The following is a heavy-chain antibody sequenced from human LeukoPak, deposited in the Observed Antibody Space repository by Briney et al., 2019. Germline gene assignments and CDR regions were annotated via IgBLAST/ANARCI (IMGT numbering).Heavy chain of an antibody. Sequence: GESLKIYCKGSGYSFTNYWIVWVRPTPGKGLEWMGIISPDGSDTRYSPSFQGQATISADKSISTAYLQWSSLKASDTAMYYCARLTSSWSFDYWGQGTLVTVSS. CDR1: GYSFTNYW. V-gene: IGHV5-51*01. CDR3: ARLTSSWSFDY. CDR2: ISPDGSDT. D-gene: IGHD2-2*01. J-gene: IGHJ4*02.